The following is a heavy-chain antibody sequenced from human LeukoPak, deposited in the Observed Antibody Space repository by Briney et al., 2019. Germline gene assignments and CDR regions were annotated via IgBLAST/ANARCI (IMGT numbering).Heavy chain of an antibody. CDR2: IASTGET. Sequence: GGSLRLSCAASGYRFSTPDMHWVRQGSGRGLEWVSSIASTGETYYAPSVKGRFTISRENAKNSLYLQMNSLRGVDTAIYHCVRGGEIGLDYWGQGTLVTVSS. CDR3: VRGGEIGLDY. CDR1: GYRFSTPD. V-gene: IGHV3-13*01. J-gene: IGHJ4*02. D-gene: IGHD3-16*01.